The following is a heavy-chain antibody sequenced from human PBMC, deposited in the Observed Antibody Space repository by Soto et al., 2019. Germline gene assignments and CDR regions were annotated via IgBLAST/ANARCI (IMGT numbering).Heavy chain of an antibody. CDR3: ARGIPRIAAAGYNWFDP. Sequence: QVQLVQSGAEVKKPGASVKVSCKASGYTFTSYYMHWVRQAPGQGLEWMGIINPSGGSTSYAQKFQGRVTMTRDKCTSTVYMELSSLRSEDTAVYYCARGIPRIAAAGYNWFDPWGQGTLVTVSS. J-gene: IGHJ5*02. V-gene: IGHV1-46*01. D-gene: IGHD6-13*01. CDR1: GYTFTSYY. CDR2: INPSGGST.